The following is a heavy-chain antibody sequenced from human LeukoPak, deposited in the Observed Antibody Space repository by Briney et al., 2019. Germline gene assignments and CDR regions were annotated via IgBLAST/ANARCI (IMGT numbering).Heavy chain of an antibody. V-gene: IGHV4-39*07. CDR3: ARVPLLPDY. CDR2: IYYSGST. D-gene: IGHD2-15*01. J-gene: IGHJ4*02. CDR1: GGSISSSSYF. Sequence: SETLSLTCTVSGGSISSSSYFWGWIRQPPGKGLEWIGSIYYSGSTYYNPSLKSRVTISVDTSKNQFSLKLSSVTAADTAVYYCARVPLLPDYWGQGTLVTVSP.